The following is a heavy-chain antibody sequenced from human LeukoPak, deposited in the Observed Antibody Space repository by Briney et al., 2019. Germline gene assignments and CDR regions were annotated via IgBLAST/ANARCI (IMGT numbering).Heavy chain of an antibody. D-gene: IGHD3-22*01. V-gene: IGHV3-23*01. CDR1: GLTFNNYA. CDR2: ISGRGGNT. CDR3: ATGYSDSLRSPLDS. Sequence: GGSLRLSCAASGLTFNNYALTWIRQAPGKGLEWVSSISGRGGNTYYADSVKGRFTISRDNSKNTLFLQMNSLRAGDTAVYYCATGYSDSLRSPLDSWGQGTLVTVSS. J-gene: IGHJ5*01.